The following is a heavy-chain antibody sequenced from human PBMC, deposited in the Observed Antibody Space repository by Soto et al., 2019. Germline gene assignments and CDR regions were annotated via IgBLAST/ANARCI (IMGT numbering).Heavy chain of an antibody. CDR2: IYYSGST. J-gene: IGHJ4*02. CDR1: GGSISSGGYY. CDR3: AREGRTGYSFGLDY. Sequence: QVQLQESGPGLVKPSQTLSLTCTVSGGSISSGGYYWSWIRQHPGKGLEWIRYIYYSGSTYYNPSLKSRVTISVDTSKNQFSLKLNSVTAADTAVYYCAREGRTGYSFGLDYWGQGTLVTVSS. D-gene: IGHD5-18*01. V-gene: IGHV4-31*03.